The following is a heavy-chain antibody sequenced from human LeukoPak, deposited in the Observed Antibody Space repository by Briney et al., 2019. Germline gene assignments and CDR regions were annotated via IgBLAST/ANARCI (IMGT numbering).Heavy chain of an antibody. CDR1: GYTFTGYY. Sequence: ASVKVSCKASGYTFTGYYIHWVRQAPGQGLEWMGLIKPDSGDTNYAQNFRGRVTMTRDTSITTAYMELNRLTSDDTAVYYCVRDRPHNWFDPWGQGTLVTVSS. J-gene: IGHJ5*02. CDR2: IKPDSGDT. CDR3: VRDRPHNWFDP. V-gene: IGHV1-2*02.